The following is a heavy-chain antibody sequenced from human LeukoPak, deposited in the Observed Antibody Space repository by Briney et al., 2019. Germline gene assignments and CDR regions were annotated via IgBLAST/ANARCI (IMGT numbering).Heavy chain of an antibody. D-gene: IGHD3-22*01. CDR3: ATDTQKRYDSSGYWDD. Sequence: PGRSLRLSCAASGFTFDDYAMHWVRQAPGKGLEWVSGISWNSGSIGYADSVKGRFTISRDNAKNSLYLQMNSLRAEDMALYYCATDTQKRYDSSGYWDDWGQGTLVTVSS. CDR2: ISWNSGSI. V-gene: IGHV3-9*03. CDR1: GFTFDDYA. J-gene: IGHJ4*02.